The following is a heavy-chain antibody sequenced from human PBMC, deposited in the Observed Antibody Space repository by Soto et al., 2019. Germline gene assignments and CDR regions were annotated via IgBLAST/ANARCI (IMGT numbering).Heavy chain of an antibody. D-gene: IGHD6-19*01. V-gene: IGHV6-1*01. CDR3: ARGVAGSGFDL. CDR1: VDSVSSNTAA. J-gene: IGHJ4*02. CDR2: AYYRSNWRH. Sequence: SQTLSLTCAISVDSVSSNTAAWNWIRSSPSRGLKWLGRAYYRSNWRHDYAVSVKSRITVNPDTSKNHFSLQLNSVTPDDTAVYYCARGVAGSGFDLWGQGTLVTVS.